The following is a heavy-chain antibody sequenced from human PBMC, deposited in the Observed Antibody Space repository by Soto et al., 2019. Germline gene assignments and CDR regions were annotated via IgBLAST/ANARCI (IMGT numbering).Heavy chain of an antibody. Sequence: QVQLVQSGTEVKKSGASVNVSCKAFGYTFTRYGFSWVRQVPGQGLEWLGWISAFNGDTQYAQTMKGRLTVTTDTSTTTVHMELRILMPADTAVYYCTREAGWQRMVPSGWGQGTLVTVS. D-gene: IGHD6-25*01. CDR3: TREAGWQRMVPSG. V-gene: IGHV1-18*04. CDR2: ISAFNGDT. J-gene: IGHJ4*02. CDR1: GYTFTRYG.